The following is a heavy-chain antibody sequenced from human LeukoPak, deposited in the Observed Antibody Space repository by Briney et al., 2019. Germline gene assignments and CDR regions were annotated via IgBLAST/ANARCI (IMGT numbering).Heavy chain of an antibody. CDR3: ARDFKTRERYSSSGYYYYYMDV. J-gene: IGHJ6*03. V-gene: IGHV1-46*01. CDR2: INPSGGST. D-gene: IGHD6-6*01. Sequence: GASVKVSCKASGYTFTSYYMHWVRQAPGQGLEWMGIINPSGGSTSYAQKFQGRVTMTRDMSTSTVYMELSSLRSEDTAVYYCARDFKTRERYSSSGYYYYYMDVWGKGTTVTVSS. CDR1: GYTFTSYY.